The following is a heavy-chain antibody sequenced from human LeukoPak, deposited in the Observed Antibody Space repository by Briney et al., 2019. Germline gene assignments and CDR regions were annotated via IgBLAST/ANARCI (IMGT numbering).Heavy chain of an antibody. CDR3: ATVAGDSTCFDY. D-gene: IGHD6-19*01. J-gene: IGHJ4*02. CDR1: GFTFNTYW. CDR2: INSDGGTT. V-gene: IGHV3-74*01. Sequence: GGSLRLSCAASGFTFNTYWMHWVRQAPGKGLVWVSRINSDGGTTNYADSVKGRFTISRDNAKNTLYLQMNSLGAEDTAVYYCATVAGDSTCFDYWGQGTLVTVSS.